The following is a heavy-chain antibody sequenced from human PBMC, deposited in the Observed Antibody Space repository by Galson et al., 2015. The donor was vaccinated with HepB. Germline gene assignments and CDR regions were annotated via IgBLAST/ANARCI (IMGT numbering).Heavy chain of an antibody. J-gene: IGHJ6*02. Sequence: SVKVSCKASGYTFTSYGISWVRQAPGQGLEWMGWISAYNGNTNYAQKLQGRVTMTTDTSTSTAYMELRSLRSDDTAVYYCARVRTLGITIFGVATGYGMDVWGQGTTVTVSS. CDR3: ARVRTLGITIFGVATGYGMDV. D-gene: IGHD3-3*01. CDR2: ISAYNGNT. V-gene: IGHV1-18*04. CDR1: GYTFTSYG.